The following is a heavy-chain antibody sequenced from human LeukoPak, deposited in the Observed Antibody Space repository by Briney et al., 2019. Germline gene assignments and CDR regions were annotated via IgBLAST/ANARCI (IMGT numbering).Heavy chain of an antibody. CDR3: ARHDYYDSSGYSATDAFDI. Sequence: SETLSLTCTVSGGSISSYYWSWIRQPPGKGLEWIGYIYYSGSTNYSPSLKSRVTISVDTSKNQFSLKLSSVTAADTAVYYCARHDYYDSSGYSATDAFDIWGQGTMVTVSS. D-gene: IGHD3-22*01. J-gene: IGHJ3*02. V-gene: IGHV4-59*08. CDR2: IYYSGST. CDR1: GGSISSYY.